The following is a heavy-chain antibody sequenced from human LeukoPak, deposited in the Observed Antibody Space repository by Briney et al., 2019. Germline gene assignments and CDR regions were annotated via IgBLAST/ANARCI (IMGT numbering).Heavy chain of an antibody. CDR2: INPNSGGT. V-gene: IGHV1-2*02. J-gene: IGHJ3*02. D-gene: IGHD3-22*01. CDR1: GYTFTGYY. Sequence: ASVKVSCTTSGYTFTGYYMHWVRQAPGQGLEWMGWINPNSGGTNYAQRFQGRVTMTRDTSISTAYMELSRLRSDDSAVYYCARYFYDSSGSSSDAYDIWGQGTMVTVS. CDR3: ARYFYDSSGSSSDAYDI.